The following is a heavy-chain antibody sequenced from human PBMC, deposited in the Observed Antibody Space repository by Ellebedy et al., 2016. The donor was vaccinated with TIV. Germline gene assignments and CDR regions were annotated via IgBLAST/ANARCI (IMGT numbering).Heavy chain of an antibody. V-gene: IGHV4-34*01. J-gene: IGHJ2*01. D-gene: IGHD2-8*02. CDR2: INHSGST. CDR3: ASARRVVYATRRNYWYFDL. Sequence: MPSETLSLTCAVYGGSFSGYYWSWIRQPPGKGLEWIGEINHSGSTNYNPSLKSRVTISVDTSKNQFSLKLSSATAADTAVYYCASARRVVYATRRNYWYFDLWGRGTLVTVSS. CDR1: GGSFSGYY.